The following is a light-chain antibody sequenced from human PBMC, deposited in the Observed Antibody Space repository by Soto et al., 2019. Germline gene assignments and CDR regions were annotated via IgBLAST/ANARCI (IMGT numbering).Light chain of an antibody. CDR3: QQRNDWPWT. Sequence: LTQSPSSLSASVGDRVTITCRASQTVSSSLAWYRQKPGQGPRLLIYDTSDRATGVPDRFSGSGSGTDFTLTISGLEPEDFVVYYCQQRNDWPWTFGQGTKVDIK. J-gene: IGKJ1*01. V-gene: IGKV3-11*01. CDR2: DTS. CDR1: QTVSSS.